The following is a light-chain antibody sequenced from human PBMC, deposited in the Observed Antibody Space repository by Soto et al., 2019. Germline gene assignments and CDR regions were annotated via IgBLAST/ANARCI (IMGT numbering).Light chain of an antibody. CDR2: DAS. J-gene: IGKJ4*01. CDR3: QQRGSWPQLT. V-gene: IGKV3-11*01. CDR1: QSVGSS. Sequence: DILLTQSPATLSLSRGKRATLSCRASQSVGSSLAWFQQKPGQPPRLLIYDASNRATGIPARFSGSGSGTDFTLTISSLEPEDFAVYYCQQRGSWPQLTFGGGTKVEI.